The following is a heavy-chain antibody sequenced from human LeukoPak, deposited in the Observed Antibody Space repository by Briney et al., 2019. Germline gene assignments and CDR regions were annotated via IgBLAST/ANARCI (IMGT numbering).Heavy chain of an antibody. J-gene: IGHJ4*02. CDR3: AGENQAVAVRAFDY. CDR2: IYTSGGT. CDR1: GDTISSYY. V-gene: IGHV4-4*07. Sequence: SETLYLTCNASGDTISSYYWSWIRQPAGQGLEWIGRIYTSGGTTYNPPLTNRVTILLNASNNHFSLKQRSRTTADAAVYYCAGENQAVAVRAFDYSGQGSPVTASS. D-gene: IGHD6-19*01.